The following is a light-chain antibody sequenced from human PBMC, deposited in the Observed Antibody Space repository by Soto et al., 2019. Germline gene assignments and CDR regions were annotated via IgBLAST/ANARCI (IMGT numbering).Light chain of an antibody. CDR3: QVWEATGDQVV. V-gene: IGLV3-21*01. CDR2: YDS. J-gene: IGLJ2*01. Sequence: SYELTQPPSVSVAPGETARISCGGNNVGSRSVHWYQQKPGQAPFLVIYYDSDRPSGIPERFSGSNSGNTATLIISRVEAGDEAGYYCQVWEATGDQVVVGGGTKLTVL. CDR1: NVGSRS.